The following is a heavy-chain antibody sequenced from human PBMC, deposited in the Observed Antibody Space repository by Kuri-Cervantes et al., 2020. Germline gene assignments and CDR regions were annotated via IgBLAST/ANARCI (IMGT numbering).Heavy chain of an antibody. D-gene: IGHD1-26*01. V-gene: IGHV1-46*01. CDR2: INPSGGST. J-gene: IGHJ3*01. Sequence: ASVKVSCKASGYTFTGYYMHWVRQAPGQGLEWMGIINPSGGSTSYAQKFQGRVTMTRDTSTSTVYMELSSLRSEDTAVYYCARDGKHTNSFDVWGQGTMVTVSS. CDR1: GYTFTGYY. CDR3: ARDGKHTNSFDV.